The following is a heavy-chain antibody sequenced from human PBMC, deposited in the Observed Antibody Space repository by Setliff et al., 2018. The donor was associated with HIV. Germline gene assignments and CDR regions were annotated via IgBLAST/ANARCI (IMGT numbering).Heavy chain of an antibody. CDR1: GYTFTVNH. J-gene: IGHJ4*02. Sequence: ASVKVSCKTSGYTFTVNHLRWVRQAPGQGVEWVGKISPDSGDTFYAQKFRGRVTLTRDTSITTAYMELSTLRDDDTAVYYCARDAGAPGRGNPLDYWGQGTLVTVS. CDR3: ARDAGAPGRGNPLDY. D-gene: IGHD3-10*01. CDR2: ISPDSGDT. V-gene: IGHV1-2*02.